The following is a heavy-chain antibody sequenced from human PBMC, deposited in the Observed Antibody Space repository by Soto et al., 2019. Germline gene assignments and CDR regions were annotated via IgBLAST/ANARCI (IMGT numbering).Heavy chain of an antibody. CDR3: ASGSSASAYIDY. Sequence: SETLSLTCTVSGGSVSSGSDYWSWIRQPPGRGLEWIGYIYNSGSTDYNTSLKSRVTISVDTSKNQFSLKLTSVIAADTAVYYCASGSSASAYIDYWGQGTQVTVSS. CDR1: GGSVSSGSDY. CDR2: IYNSGST. J-gene: IGHJ4*02. V-gene: IGHV4-61*01. D-gene: IGHD6-13*01.